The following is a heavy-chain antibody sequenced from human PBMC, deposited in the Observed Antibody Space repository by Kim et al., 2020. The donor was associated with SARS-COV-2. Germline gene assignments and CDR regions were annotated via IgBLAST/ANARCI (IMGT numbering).Heavy chain of an antibody. J-gene: IGHJ4*02. CDR3: ARQEGYGGNGDY. V-gene: IGHV5-51*01. Sequence: RYSPSFQGQVTISADKSISTAYLQWSSLKASDTAMYYCARQEGYGGNGDYWGQGTLVTVSS. D-gene: IGHD2-15*01.